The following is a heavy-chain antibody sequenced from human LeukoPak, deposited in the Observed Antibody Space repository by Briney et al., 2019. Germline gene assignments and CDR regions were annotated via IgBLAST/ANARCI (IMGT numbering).Heavy chain of an antibody. CDR2: IYYSGST. CDR3: ARHAEVRGVIGY. Sequence: SQTLSLTCAVSGGSISSGGYSWSWIRQPPGTGLEWIGYIYYSGSTYYNPSLKSRVTISVDTSKNQFSLKLSSVTAADTAVYYCARHAEVRGVIGYWGQGTLVTVSS. CDR1: GGSISSGGYS. V-gene: IGHV4-30-4*07. J-gene: IGHJ4*02. D-gene: IGHD3-10*01.